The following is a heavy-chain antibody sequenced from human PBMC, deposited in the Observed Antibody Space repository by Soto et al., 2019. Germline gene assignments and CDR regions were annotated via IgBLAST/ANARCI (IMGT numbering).Heavy chain of an antibody. J-gene: IGHJ5*01. D-gene: IGHD2-8*01. CDR2: ISGYNGNT. V-gene: IGHV1-18*04. Sequence: VASVKVSCKSSGYTFTSFGISWLRQSPGQGLEWMGWISGYNGNTNYAQKFQDRVTMTTDTSTTTAYMELRSLRSDDTAVYYCAKGGIRVDAVRMDSWGQGTSVTVSS. CDR1: GYTFTSFG. CDR3: AKGGIRVDAVRMDS.